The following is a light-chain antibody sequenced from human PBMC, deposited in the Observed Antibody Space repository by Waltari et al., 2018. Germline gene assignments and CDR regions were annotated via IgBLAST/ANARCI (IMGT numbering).Light chain of an antibody. CDR3: QQRHNWHT. V-gene: IGKV3-11*01. Sequence: ETVLTQSPATLSLSPGERATLSCRASERVSSDLAWYQKRPGQAPRLLIYDSSNRATGIPARFSGSGSGTDFTLTISSLEAEDIAVYYCQQRHNWHTFGGGTKVEIK. J-gene: IGKJ4*01. CDR1: ERVSSD. CDR2: DSS.